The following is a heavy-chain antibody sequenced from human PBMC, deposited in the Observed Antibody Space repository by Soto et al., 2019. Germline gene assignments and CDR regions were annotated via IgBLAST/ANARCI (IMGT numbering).Heavy chain of an antibody. D-gene: IGHD6-19*01. V-gene: IGHV3-7*01. J-gene: IGHJ1*01. CDR1: GFTFSSYW. Sequence: EVQLVESGGGLVQPGGSLRLSCAASGFTFSSYWMNWVRQAPGKGLEWVANIKQDGSAKYYVDSVKGRFTISRDNAKNARYRRMHSMRREDTAVYYGAGGSGWYIHHWGQGTLVTVSS. CDR2: IKQDGSAK. CDR3: AGGSGWYIHH.